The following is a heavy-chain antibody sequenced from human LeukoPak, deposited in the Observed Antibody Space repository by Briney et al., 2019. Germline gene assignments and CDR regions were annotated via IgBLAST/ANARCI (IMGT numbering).Heavy chain of an antibody. D-gene: IGHD6-19*01. Sequence: GGSLRLSCAASGFTFSAYAIAWVRQAPGKGLQCISHITTGGSSIFYADSVKGRFTLSRDNAKNSLYLQMNSLRAEDAAVYYCARVRYDSGWYDYWGQGAQVIVSS. CDR3: ARVRYDSGWYDY. J-gene: IGHJ4*02. CDR2: ITTGGSSI. CDR1: GFTFSAYA. V-gene: IGHV3-48*04.